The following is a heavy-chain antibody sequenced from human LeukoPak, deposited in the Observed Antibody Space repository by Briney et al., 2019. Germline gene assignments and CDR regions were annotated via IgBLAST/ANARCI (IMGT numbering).Heavy chain of an antibody. D-gene: IGHD6-19*01. CDR1: GYTFTDYY. CDR3: TRDRVPITVPGTWFDP. V-gene: IGHV1-2*06. Sequence: GASMKVSCKASGYTFTDYYIHWVRQAPGQGYEWMGRINPNSGGTNYPQKFLGRVTMTRDTSISTAYMELSRLTSDDTAVYYCTRDRVPITVPGTWFDPWGQGALVTVPS. J-gene: IGHJ5*02. CDR2: INPNSGGT.